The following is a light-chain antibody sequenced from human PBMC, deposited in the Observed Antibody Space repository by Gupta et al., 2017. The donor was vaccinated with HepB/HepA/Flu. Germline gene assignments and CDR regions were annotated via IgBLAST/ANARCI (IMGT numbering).Light chain of an antibody. CDR1: QSISSY. CDR2: AAS. J-gene: IGKJ4*01. Sequence: DIEMTQSPSSLSASVGDRVTITCRASQSISSYVNWYQQKPGIAPKLLIFAASTLQSGVPSRFSGSGSGTDFTLTISSRQPEDFATYYCQQSDNSPSLTFGGGTKVEIK. V-gene: IGKV1-39*01. CDR3: QQSDNSPSLT.